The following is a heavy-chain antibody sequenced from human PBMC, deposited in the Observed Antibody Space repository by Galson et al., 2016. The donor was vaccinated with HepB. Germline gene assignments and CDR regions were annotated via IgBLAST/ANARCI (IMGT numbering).Heavy chain of an antibody. V-gene: IGHV1-3*01. J-gene: IGHJ6*02. CDR2: INSATGNT. CDR3: AFLVFRGVRYYNGMGV. CDR1: GYTFSSYT. Sequence: SVKVSCKASGYTFSSYTLHWLRQAPGHSLEWMGWINSATGNTRYSQKFLGRVTNTRDTSASTAYMELSSLRSEDTAVYYCAFLVFRGVRYYNGMGVWGQGTTVTVSS. D-gene: IGHD3-10*01.